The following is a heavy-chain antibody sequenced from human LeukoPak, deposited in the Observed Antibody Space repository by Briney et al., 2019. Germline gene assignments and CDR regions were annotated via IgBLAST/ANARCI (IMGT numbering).Heavy chain of an antibody. CDR3: ASAEWELPDY. D-gene: IGHD1-26*01. V-gene: IGHV4-39*01. Sequence: IFSNYGMTWIRQSPGKGLEWIGSIYSSGSTYYNPSLKSRVTISVDTSENQFSLKLGSVNAADMAVYYCASAEWELPDYWGQGTLVTVSP. CDR2: IYSSGST. CDR1: IFSNYG. J-gene: IGHJ4*02.